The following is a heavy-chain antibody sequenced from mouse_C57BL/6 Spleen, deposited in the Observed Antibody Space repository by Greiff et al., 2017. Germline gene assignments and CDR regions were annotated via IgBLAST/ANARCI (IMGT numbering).Heavy chain of an antibody. CDR3: ARHEGDFDY. V-gene: IGHV5-6*02. J-gene: IGHJ2*01. Sequence: EVKLEESGGDLVKPGGSLKLSCAASGFTFSSYGMSWVRQTPDKRLEWVATISSGGSYTYYPDSVKGRFTISRDNAKNTLYLQMSSLKSEDTAMYYCARHEGDFDYWGQGTTLTVSS. CDR2: ISSGGSYT. CDR1: GFTFSSYG.